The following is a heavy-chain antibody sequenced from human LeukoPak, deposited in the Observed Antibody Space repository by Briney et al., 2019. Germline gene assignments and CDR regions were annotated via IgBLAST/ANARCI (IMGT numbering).Heavy chain of an antibody. CDR3: ARQISYSNAWTTI. D-gene: IGHD5-18*01. J-gene: IGHJ3*02. Sequence: ASETLSLTRTVSGGSMSNSYWSWIRQPPGKGLEWIGYISYRGDTSYNPSLKSRVTISEDTSKNQFSLKLSSVTAADTAVYFCARQISYSNAWTTIWGQGTMVTVSS. CDR2: ISYRGDT. CDR1: GGSMSNSY. V-gene: IGHV4-59*08.